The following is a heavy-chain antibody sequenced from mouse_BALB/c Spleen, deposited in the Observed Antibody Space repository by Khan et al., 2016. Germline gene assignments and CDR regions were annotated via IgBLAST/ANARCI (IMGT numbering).Heavy chain of an antibody. Sequence: VQLKQSGAELVKPGASVKLSCTASGFNIKDTYMHWVKQRPEQGLEWIGRIDPANGNTKYDPKFQGKATITADTSSNTAYLQLSCLTSEDTAVYYCARSPDYYDMGFANWGQGTLVTVSA. CDR1: GFNIKDTY. J-gene: IGHJ3*01. CDR2: IDPANGNT. V-gene: IGHV14-3*02. D-gene: IGHD2-4*01. CDR3: ARSPDYYDMGFAN.